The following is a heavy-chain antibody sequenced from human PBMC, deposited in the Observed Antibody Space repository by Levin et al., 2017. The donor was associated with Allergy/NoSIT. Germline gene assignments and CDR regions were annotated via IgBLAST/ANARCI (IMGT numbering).Heavy chain of an antibody. D-gene: IGHD4-11*01. CDR2: IWYDGSNK. CDR1: GFTFSSYG. CDR3: ASGSTTLIDY. V-gene: IGHV3-33*01. Sequence: LSLTCAASGFTFSSYGMHWVRQAPGKGLEWVAVIWYDGSNKYYADSVKGRFTISRDNSRNTLYLQMNSLRAEDTAVYYCASGSTTLIDYWGQGTLVTVSS. J-gene: IGHJ4*02.